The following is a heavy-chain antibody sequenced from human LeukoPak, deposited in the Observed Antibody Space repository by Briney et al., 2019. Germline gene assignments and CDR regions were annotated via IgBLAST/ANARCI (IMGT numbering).Heavy chain of an antibody. CDR2: INPNSGGT. CDR3: ARGHYDILTGYYSDY. D-gene: IGHD3-9*01. V-gene: IGHV1-2*02. Sequence: ASVKVSCTASGYTFTGYYMHWVRQAPGQGLAWMGWINPNSGGTNYAQKFQGRVTMTRDTSISTAYMELSRLRSDDTAVYYCARGHYDILTGYYSDYWGQGTLVTVSS. J-gene: IGHJ4*02. CDR1: GYTFTGYY.